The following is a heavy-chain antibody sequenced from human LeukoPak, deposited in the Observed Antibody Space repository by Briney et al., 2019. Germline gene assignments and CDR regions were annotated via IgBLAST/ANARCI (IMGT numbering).Heavy chain of an antibody. V-gene: IGHV4-39*01. CDR2: IYYSGST. Sequence: SETLSLTCTVSGGSISSSSYYWGWIRQPPGKGLEWIGSIYYSGSTYYNPSLKSRVTISVDTSKNQFSLKLSSVTAADTAVYYCARHWAAADQYNWFDPWGQGTLVTVSS. J-gene: IGHJ5*02. CDR3: ARHWAAADQYNWFDP. D-gene: IGHD6-13*01. CDR1: GGSISSSSYY.